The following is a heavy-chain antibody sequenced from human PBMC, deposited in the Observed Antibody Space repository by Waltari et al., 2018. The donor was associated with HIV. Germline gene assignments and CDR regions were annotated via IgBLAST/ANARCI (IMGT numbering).Heavy chain of an antibody. CDR2: IWYDGNNK. CDR3: ARDIQTAAGTLDY. J-gene: IGHJ4*02. Sequence: QVQLVESGGGVVQPGRSLRLSCAASGFTFSSYGMHWVRQAPGKGLEWVAIIWYDGNNKFYADSVKGQFIISRDNSKNTLYLQMNSLRADDTAVYYCARDIQTAAGTLDYWGQGTLVTVSS. D-gene: IGHD6-13*01. CDR1: GFTFSSYG. V-gene: IGHV3-33*01.